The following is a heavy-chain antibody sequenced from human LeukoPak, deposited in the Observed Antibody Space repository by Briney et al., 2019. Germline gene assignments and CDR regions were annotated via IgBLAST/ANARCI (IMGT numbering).Heavy chain of an antibody. CDR1: GYTFTSYG. CDR2: IRAYNGNT. D-gene: IGHD2-2*01. Sequence: GASVKVSCKASGYTFTSYGISWVRQAPGQGLEWMGWIRAYNGNTNYAQKLQGRVTMTTDTSTSTAYMELRSLRSDDTAVYYCASSAAPLNDAFDIWGQGTMVTVSS. CDR3: ASSAAPLNDAFDI. V-gene: IGHV1-18*01. J-gene: IGHJ3*02.